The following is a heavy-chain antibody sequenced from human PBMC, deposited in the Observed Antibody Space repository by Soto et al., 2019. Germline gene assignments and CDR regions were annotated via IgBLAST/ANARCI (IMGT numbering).Heavy chain of an antibody. CDR3: AKAEYTAALPGL. CDR1: GFIFSTHW. V-gene: IGHV3-74*01. J-gene: IGHJ4*02. D-gene: IGHD2-15*01. CDR2: IEDDGRRT. Sequence: EVQLVESGGGLVQPGESLRLSCEASGFIFSTHWMHWVRQVPGKGLDWVARIEDDGRRTDYADSVKGRFTISRDNAKSTLFLQLNNLRVEDTATYHCAKAEYTAALPGLWGRGTLVTVSS.